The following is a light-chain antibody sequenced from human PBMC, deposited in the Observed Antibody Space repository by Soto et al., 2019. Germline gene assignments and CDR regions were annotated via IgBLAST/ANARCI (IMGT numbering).Light chain of an antibody. CDR3: QQYNSYPLT. CDR1: QTLTTY. CDR2: AAS. J-gene: IGKJ4*01. Sequence: EIVWTQSPATLSLSPGDRATLSCRASQTLTTYMNWFQQIPGQPPRLLIYAASTRGTGVPDRISGSGSGTDFSLTISSLQPDDFASYYCQQYNSYPLTFGGGTKVDIK. V-gene: IGKV3D-15*01.